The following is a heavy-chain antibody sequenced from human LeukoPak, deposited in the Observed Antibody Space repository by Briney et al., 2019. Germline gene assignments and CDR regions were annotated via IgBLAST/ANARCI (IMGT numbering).Heavy chain of an antibody. D-gene: IGHD3-3*01. Sequence: PSETLSLTCTVSGGSISSYYWSWIRQPAGKGLEWIGRIYTSGSTNYNPSLKSRVTMSVDTSKNQFSLKLSSVTAADTAVYYCARDPYYDFWSGSPPGMDVWGKGTTVTVSS. CDR2: IYTSGST. CDR1: GGSISSYY. J-gene: IGHJ6*03. V-gene: IGHV4-4*07. CDR3: ARDPYYDFWSGSPPGMDV.